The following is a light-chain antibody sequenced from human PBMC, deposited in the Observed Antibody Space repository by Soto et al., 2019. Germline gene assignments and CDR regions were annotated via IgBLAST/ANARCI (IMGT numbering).Light chain of an antibody. J-gene: IGKJ5*01. CDR1: QSVSSS. CDR2: GAS. V-gene: IGKV3-15*01. Sequence: EIVLTQFSATLSLSPGERATLSCRGSQSVSSSLAWCPQKPGQAPRLLIYGASTRATGTPARFSGSGSATEFTLTISSLQSEDFAVYSCQQYKNWPPITFGQGTRREIK. CDR3: QQYKNWPPIT.